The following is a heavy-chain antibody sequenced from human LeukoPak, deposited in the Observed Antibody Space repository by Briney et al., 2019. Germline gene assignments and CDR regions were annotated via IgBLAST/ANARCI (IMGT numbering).Heavy chain of an antibody. J-gene: IGHJ5*02. V-gene: IGHV1-69*04. D-gene: IGHD3-10*01. CDR1: GGTFSSYA. CDR2: IIPILGIA. CDR3: ARDVSGGSGLTWFDP. Sequence: GASVKVSCKASGGTFSSYAISWVRQAPGQGLEWMGRIIPILGIANYAQKFQGRVTITADKSTSTAYMELSSLRSEDTAVYYCARDVSGGSGLTWFDPWGQGTLVTVSS.